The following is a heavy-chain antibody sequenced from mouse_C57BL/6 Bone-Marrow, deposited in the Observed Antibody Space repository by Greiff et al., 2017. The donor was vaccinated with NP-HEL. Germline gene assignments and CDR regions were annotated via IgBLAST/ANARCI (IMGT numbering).Heavy chain of an antibody. CDR3: ARGDYDYDEAFAY. J-gene: IGHJ3*01. D-gene: IGHD2-4*01. V-gene: IGHV1-69*01. CDR1: GYTFTSYW. Sequence: QVQLQQPGAELVMPGASVKLSCKASGYTFTSYWMHWVKQRPGQGLEWIGEIDPSDSYTNYNQKFKGKSTLTVDKSSSTAYMQLSSLTSEDSAVDYCARGDYDYDEAFAYWGQGTLVTVSA. CDR2: IDPSDSYT.